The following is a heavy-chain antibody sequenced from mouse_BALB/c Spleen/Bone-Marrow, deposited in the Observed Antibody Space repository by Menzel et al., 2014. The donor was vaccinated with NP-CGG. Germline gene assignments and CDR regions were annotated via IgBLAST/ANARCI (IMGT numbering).Heavy chain of an antibody. CDR1: GFNIKDTY. D-gene: IGHD1-3*01. V-gene: IGHV14-3*02. Sequence: VQLQQSGAELVKPGAPVKLSCTASGFNIKDTYMHWVKQRPEQGLEWIGRIDPANGNTKYDPKFQGKATITADTSSNTAYLQLSSLTSEDTAVYYCARQEFAIYWYFDVWGAGTTVTVSS. CDR3: ARQEFAIYWYFDV. J-gene: IGHJ1*01. CDR2: IDPANGNT.